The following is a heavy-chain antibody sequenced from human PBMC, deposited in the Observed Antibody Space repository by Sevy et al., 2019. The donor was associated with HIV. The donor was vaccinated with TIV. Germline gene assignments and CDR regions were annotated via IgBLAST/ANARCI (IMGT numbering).Heavy chain of an antibody. J-gene: IGHJ2*01. V-gene: IGHV3-11*01. CDR1: EFTISDYSDYH. CDR3: ARDPVRGARGLSTYFYFDL. CDR2: ISGSGGTI. Sequence: GGSMRLSCAASEFTISDYSDYHMAWIRQAPGKGLECIAYISGSGGTIYYADSVRGRFIISRDNAKKSLYLHMNSLRTEDTAVYYCARDPVRGARGLSTYFYFDLWGRGTPVTVSS. D-gene: IGHD3-10*01.